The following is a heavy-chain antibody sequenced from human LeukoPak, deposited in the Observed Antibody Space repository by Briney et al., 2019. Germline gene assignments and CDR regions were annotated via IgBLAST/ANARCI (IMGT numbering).Heavy chain of an antibody. CDR3: ARGVTWFDP. CDR2: IYYSGST. Sequence: SETLSLTCAVYGGSFSGYYWSWIRQPPGKGLEWIGYIYYSGSTNYNPSLKSRVTISVDTSKNQFSLKLSSVTAADTAVYYCARGVTWFDPWGQGTLVTVSS. J-gene: IGHJ5*02. CDR1: GGSFSGYY. V-gene: IGHV4-59*12. D-gene: IGHD4-23*01.